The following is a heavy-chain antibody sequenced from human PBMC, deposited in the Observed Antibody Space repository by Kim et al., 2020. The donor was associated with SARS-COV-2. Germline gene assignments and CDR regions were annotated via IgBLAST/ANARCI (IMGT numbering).Heavy chain of an antibody. CDR2: INPNSGGT. CDR3: ARDRFDVYWSAYYVGTFYFDY. D-gene: IGHD3-3*01. CDR1: GYTFTNYY. Sequence: ASVKVSCKSSGYTFTNYYIQWVRQAPGQGLEWMGWINPNSGGTNYAQDFQGRVTMTRDTSTTTAYMELDSLKSDDKAVYYCARDRFDVYWSAYYVGTFYFDYWGQGTLVTVSS. V-gene: IGHV1-2*02. J-gene: IGHJ4*02.